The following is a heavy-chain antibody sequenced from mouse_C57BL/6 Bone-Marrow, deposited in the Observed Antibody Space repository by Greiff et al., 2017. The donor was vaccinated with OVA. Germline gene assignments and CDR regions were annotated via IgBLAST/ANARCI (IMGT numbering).Heavy chain of an antibody. Sequence: QVQLQQPGAELVKPGASVKLSCKASGYTFTSYWMQWVKQRPGQGLEWIGEIDPSDSYTNYNQKFKGKATLTVDTSSSTAHMQLSSLTSEDSAVYDCASAAFVYWGQGSLVTVSA. CDR3: ASAAFVY. CDR1: GYTFTSYW. J-gene: IGHJ3*01. CDR2: IDPSDSYT. V-gene: IGHV1-50*01.